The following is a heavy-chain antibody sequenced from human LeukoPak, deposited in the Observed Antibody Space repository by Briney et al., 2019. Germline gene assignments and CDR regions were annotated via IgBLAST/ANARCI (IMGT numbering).Heavy chain of an antibody. V-gene: IGHV3-23*01. CDR3: ARKVIVVVPAAIRYFDY. J-gene: IGHJ4*02. CDR2: ISNSGGST. Sequence: GGSLRLSCAASGCTFSRYAMSWVRQAPGKELEWVSSISNSGGSTYYADSVKGRFTISRDNSKNTLYLQMNSLRAEDTAVYYCARKVIVVVPAAIRYFDYWGQGTLVTVSS. CDR1: GCTFSRYA. D-gene: IGHD2-2*02.